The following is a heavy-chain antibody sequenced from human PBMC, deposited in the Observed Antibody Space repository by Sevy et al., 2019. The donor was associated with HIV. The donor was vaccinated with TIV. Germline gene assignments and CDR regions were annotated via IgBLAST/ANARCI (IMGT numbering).Heavy chain of an antibody. Sequence: GGSLRLSCAASGFTFSTYGMHWVRQAPGKGLEWVAAAWSDGGYKYNEASVKGRFTISRDNSKNTLYLQMNSLRAEDTAVYYCARGGFDRSGYSINTNFDHWGQGTLVTVSS. V-gene: IGHV3-33*01. CDR2: AWSDGGYK. CDR3: ARGGFDRSGYSINTNFDH. D-gene: IGHD3-22*01. CDR1: GFTFSTYG. J-gene: IGHJ4*02.